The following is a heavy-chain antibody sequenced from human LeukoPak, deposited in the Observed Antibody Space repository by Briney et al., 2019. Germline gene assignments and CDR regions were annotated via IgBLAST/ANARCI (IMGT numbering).Heavy chain of an antibody. D-gene: IGHD3-22*01. Sequence: GGSLRLSCAASGFTFSSYGMHWVRQAPGKGLEWVAVIWYDGSNKYYADSVKGRFIISRDNSKNTLYLQMNSLRAEDTAVYYCAKDPYYYDSSGYFDYWGQGTLVTVSS. CDR2: IWYDGSNK. J-gene: IGHJ4*02. V-gene: IGHV3-33*06. CDR3: AKDPYYYDSSGYFDY. CDR1: GFTFSSYG.